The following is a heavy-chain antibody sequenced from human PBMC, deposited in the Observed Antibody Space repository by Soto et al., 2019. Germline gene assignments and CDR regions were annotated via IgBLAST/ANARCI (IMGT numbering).Heavy chain of an antibody. CDR2: ISAYNGNT. CDR1: GYTFTSYG. J-gene: IGHJ6*02. CDR3: ARDLDPVTFHYGMDV. D-gene: IGHD3-10*01. Sequence: ASVKVSCKASGYTFTSYGISWVRQAPGQGLERMGWISAYNGNTNYAQKLQGRVTMTTDTSTSTAYMELRSLRSDDTAVYYCARDLDPVTFHYGMDVWGQGTTVTSP. V-gene: IGHV1-18*01.